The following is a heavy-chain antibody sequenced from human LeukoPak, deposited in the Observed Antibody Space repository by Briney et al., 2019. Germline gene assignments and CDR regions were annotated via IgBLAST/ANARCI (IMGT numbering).Heavy chain of an antibody. CDR1: GFTFRSFG. Sequence: GGSLRLSCAASGFTFRSFGMSWVRQAPGKGLEWVSGISSSGSSAYYADFVKGWFTISRDNSRNTMLLQMNSLRADDTALYYCAKGHPSYNWHFIDYWGQGTLVTVSS. V-gene: IGHV3-23*01. CDR2: ISSSGSSA. CDR3: AKGHPSYNWHFIDY. J-gene: IGHJ4*02. D-gene: IGHD1-1*01.